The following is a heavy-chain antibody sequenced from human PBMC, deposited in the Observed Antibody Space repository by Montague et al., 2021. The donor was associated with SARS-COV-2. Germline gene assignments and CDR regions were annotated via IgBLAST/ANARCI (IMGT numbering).Heavy chain of an antibody. CDR3: ARDRVVPAAVPGGGDYGDYDEPEYYFDY. CDR1: GFTFSSYA. Sequence: SLRLSCAASGFTFSSYAMHWVRQAPGKGLEWVAVISYDGSNKYYADSVKGRFTISRDNSKNTLYLQMNSLRAEDTAVYYCARDRVVPAAVPGGGDYGDYDEPEYYFDYWGQGTLVTVSS. CDR2: ISYDGSNK. J-gene: IGHJ4*02. V-gene: IGHV3-30*04. D-gene: IGHD2-2*01.